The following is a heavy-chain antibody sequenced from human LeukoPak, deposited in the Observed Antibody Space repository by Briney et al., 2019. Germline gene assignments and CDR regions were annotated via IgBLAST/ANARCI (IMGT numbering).Heavy chain of an antibody. CDR2: IKQDGSEK. CDR1: GFTFSSYW. D-gene: IGHD5-12*01. CDR3: ARGGATMEYNWFDP. J-gene: IGHJ5*02. Sequence: GGPLRLSCAASGFTFSSYWMSWVRQAPGKGLEWVANIKQDGSEKYYVDSVEGRFTISRDNAKNSLYLQMNSLRAEDTAVYYCARGGATMEYNWFDPWGQGTLVAVSS. V-gene: IGHV3-7*01.